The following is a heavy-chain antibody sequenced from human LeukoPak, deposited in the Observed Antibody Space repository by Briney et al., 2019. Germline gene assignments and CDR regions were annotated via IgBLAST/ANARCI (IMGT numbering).Heavy chain of an antibody. J-gene: IGHJ4*02. Sequence: SETLSLTCAVYGGSFSGYYWSWLRQPPGKGLEWIGEINHSGSTNYNPSLKSRVTISVDTSKNQFSLKLSSVTAADTAVYYCARKSGWYPKYYFDYWGQGTLVTVSS. CDR1: GGSFSGYY. V-gene: IGHV4-34*01. CDR3: ARKSGWYPKYYFDY. D-gene: IGHD6-19*01. CDR2: INHSGST.